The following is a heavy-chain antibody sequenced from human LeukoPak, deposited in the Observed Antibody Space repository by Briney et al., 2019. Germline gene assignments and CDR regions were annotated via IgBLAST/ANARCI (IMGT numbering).Heavy chain of an antibody. Sequence: GGSLRLSCAASGFTFSSYAMHWVCQAPGKGLEWVAVISYDGSNKYYADSVKGRFIITRDNSKNTLYLQMNSLRAEDTAVYYCARLGIITAAGSNDYWGQGTLVTVSS. CDR3: ARLGIITAAGSNDY. CDR1: GFTFSSYA. D-gene: IGHD6-13*01. J-gene: IGHJ4*02. CDR2: ISYDGSNK. V-gene: IGHV3-30-3*01.